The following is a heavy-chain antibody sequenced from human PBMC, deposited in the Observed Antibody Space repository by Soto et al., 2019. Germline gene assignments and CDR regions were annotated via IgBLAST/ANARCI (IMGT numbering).Heavy chain of an antibody. J-gene: IGHJ4*02. D-gene: IGHD1-26*01. V-gene: IGHV3-23*01. CDR2: ITGGGGST. CDR1: GFTFSSYD. Sequence: PVGSLRHSFAASGFTFSSYDMSWVRQAPGKGLEWVSSITGGGGSTYYADSVKGRFTISKDNSKNTLFLQMNSLRAEDTAVYYCAKRVGVSSVDYWGQGTLVTVAS. CDR3: AKRVGVSSVDY.